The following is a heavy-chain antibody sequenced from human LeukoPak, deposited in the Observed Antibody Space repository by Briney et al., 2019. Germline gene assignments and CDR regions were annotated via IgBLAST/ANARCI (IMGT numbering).Heavy chain of an antibody. J-gene: IGHJ1*01. CDR3: ARDAPYYDILTGYYTAAEYFQH. CDR2: ISSSSSYI. V-gene: IGHV3-21*01. D-gene: IGHD3-9*01. CDR1: GFTFSSYS. Sequence: PGGSLRLSCAASGFTFSSYSMNWVRQAPGKGLEWVSSISSSSSYIYYADSVKGRFTISRDNAKNSLYLQMNSLRDEDTAVYYCARDAPYYDILTGYYTAAEYFQHWGQGTLVTVSS.